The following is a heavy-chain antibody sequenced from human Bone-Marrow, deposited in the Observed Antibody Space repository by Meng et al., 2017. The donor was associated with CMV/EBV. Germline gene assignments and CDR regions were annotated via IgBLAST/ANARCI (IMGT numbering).Heavy chain of an antibody. J-gene: IGHJ6*02. CDR1: GGTFSSYA. V-gene: IGHV1-69*05. Sequence: SVKVSCKASGGTFSSYAISWVRQAPGQGLVWMGGIIPIFDTANYAQKFQDRVTITTDESTSTAYMELSSLRSEDTAVYYCARDGVGNLGWGFNYYYGMDVWGQGTTVTVSS. CDR2: IIPIFDTA. D-gene: IGHD3/OR15-3a*01. CDR3: ARDGVGNLGWGFNYYYGMDV.